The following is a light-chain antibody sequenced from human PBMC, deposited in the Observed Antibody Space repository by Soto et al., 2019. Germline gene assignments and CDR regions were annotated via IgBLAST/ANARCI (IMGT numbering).Light chain of an antibody. V-gene: IGKV1-5*03. CDR2: KAS. Sequence: DIQMTQSPSTLSASVGDRVTITCRASQSISSGLAWYQQKPGKAPNLLIYKASSLESGVPSRFSGSGSGTEFTLTISSLQPDDFATYYCQQYNSDLTFGQGTKLEIK. CDR3: QQYNSDLT. CDR1: QSISSG. J-gene: IGKJ2*01.